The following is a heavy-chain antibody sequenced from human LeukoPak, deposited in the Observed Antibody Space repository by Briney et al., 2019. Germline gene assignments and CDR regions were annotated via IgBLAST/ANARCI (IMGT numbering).Heavy chain of an antibody. V-gene: IGHV3-21*06. CDR3: ATETNGRHYDY. Sequence: GGSLRLSCAASGLTFSTSGFNWVRQAPGKGLEWVASIGPTGFDRYHADSIKGRFTISRDNANNFLYLQMDSLRAEDTAVYYCATETNGRHYDYWGQGTLLTVSS. D-gene: IGHD1-14*01. CDR1: GLTFSTSG. CDR2: IGPTGFDR. J-gene: IGHJ4*02.